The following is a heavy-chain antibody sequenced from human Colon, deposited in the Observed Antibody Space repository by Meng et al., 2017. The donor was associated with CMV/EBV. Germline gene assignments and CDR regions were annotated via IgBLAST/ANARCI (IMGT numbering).Heavy chain of an antibody. D-gene: IGHD3-10*01. Sequence: SCKTSGYTFTSYYMHWLRQAPGQGLEWMGRIDSSNGGTNYAQKFQDRVTMTRDTSISTTYMEVSRLTSDDTAVYYCARADRSYGVDYWGQGTLVTVSS. J-gene: IGHJ4*02. CDR1: GYTFTSYY. CDR2: IDSSNGGT. CDR3: ARADRSYGVDY. V-gene: IGHV1-2*06.